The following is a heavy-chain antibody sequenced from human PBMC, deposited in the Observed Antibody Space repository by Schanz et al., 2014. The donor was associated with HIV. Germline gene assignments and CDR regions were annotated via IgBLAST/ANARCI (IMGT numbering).Heavy chain of an antibody. CDR2: ISYDGSNK. CDR3: STYTRSAVDY. CDR1: GFTFSTYA. D-gene: IGHD3-16*01. V-gene: IGHV3-30*03. J-gene: IGHJ4*02. Sequence: VQLLESGGGLVQPGGSLRLSCAASGFTFSTYAMNWVRQAPGKGLEWVAGISYDGSNKYYADSLKGRFTIARDNSKNTLFLQLNSLRTEDTAVYYCSTYTRSAVDYWGLGTPVAVSS.